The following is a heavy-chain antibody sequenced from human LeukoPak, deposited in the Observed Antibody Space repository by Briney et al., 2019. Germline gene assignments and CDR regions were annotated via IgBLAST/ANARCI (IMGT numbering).Heavy chain of an antibody. CDR2: IYSGGST. V-gene: IGHV3-53*01. D-gene: IGHD5-12*01. J-gene: IGHJ4*02. CDR1: GFTVSSNY. CDR3: ASPSGLSGRPTTDY. Sequence: GGSLRLSCAASGFTVSSNYMSWVRQAPGKGLEWVSVIYSGGSTYYADSVKGRFTISRDNSKSTLYLQMNSLRAEDTAVYYCASPSGLSGRPTTDYWGQGTLVTVSS.